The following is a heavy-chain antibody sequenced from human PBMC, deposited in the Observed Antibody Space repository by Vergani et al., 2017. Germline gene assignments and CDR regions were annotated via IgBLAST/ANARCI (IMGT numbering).Heavy chain of an antibody. CDR3: TRAYGMYDWFDY. CDR2: INSSGAPT. D-gene: IGHD1-20*01. V-gene: IGHV3-23*01. J-gene: IGHJ4*01. CDR1: GFIFSTYA. Sequence: EVQLLESGGDLVQPGGSLRLSCTASGFIFSTYAMSWVRQAPGKGLEWVSGINSSGAPTYYADSVKGRVTISRDNSKKTLYLQMNSLRVEDTAVYYCTRAYGMYDWFDYWGQRTLVTVSS.